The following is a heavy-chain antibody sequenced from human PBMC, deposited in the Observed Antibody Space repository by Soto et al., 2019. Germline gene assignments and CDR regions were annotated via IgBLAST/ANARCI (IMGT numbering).Heavy chain of an antibody. J-gene: IGHJ1*01. CDR2: INTSGGST. D-gene: IGHD2-15*01. CDR1: GYTFTSYA. CDR3: ARGYCSGGSCFFAESFQH. Sequence: ASVKVSCKASGYTFTSYAISWVRQAPGQGLEWMGKINTSGGSTSYAQKFQGRVTMTRDTSTSTVYMELSSLRSEDTAVYYCARGYCSGGSCFFAESFQHWGQGTLVTVSS. V-gene: IGHV1-46*03.